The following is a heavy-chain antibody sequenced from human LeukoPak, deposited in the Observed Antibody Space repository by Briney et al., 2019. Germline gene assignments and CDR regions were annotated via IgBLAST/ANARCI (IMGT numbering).Heavy chain of an antibody. J-gene: IGHJ4*02. V-gene: IGHV4-39*01. CDR1: GGSIGSSSSY. Sequence: KPSETLSLTCTVSGGSIGSSSSYWGWIRQPPGKGLEWIGSISYTGSTYYNPSLKSRVTISVDTSKNQFSLKLSSVTAADTAVYYCARVLAAAAHFDYWGQGTLVTASS. CDR3: ARVLAAAAHFDY. CDR2: ISYTGST. D-gene: IGHD6-13*01.